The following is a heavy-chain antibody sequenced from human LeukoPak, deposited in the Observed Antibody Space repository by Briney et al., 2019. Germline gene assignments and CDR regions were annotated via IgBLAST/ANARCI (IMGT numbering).Heavy chain of an antibody. CDR1: VFTFSSYG. CDR2: IRYDGSNK. CDR3: AKQGDSSGPRAFDI. D-gene: IGHD3-22*01. J-gene: IGHJ3*02. Sequence: PGGSLRLSCAASVFTFSSYGMHWVRQAPGKGLEWVAFIRYDGSNKYYADSVKGRFTISRDNSKNTLYLQMNSLRAEDTAVYYCAKQGDSSGPRAFDIWGQGTMVTVSS. V-gene: IGHV3-30*02.